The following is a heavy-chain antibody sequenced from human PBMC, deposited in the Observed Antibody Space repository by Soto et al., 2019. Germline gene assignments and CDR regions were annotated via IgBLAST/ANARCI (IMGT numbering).Heavy chain of an antibody. D-gene: IGHD3-10*01. CDR3: AKDRGSGTLRYYGMDV. J-gene: IGHJ6*02. CDR2: MSYDETKV. CDR1: GFAFSSYA. V-gene: IGHV3-30*18. Sequence: QEQLMESGGGVVQPGMSLRLSCAPSGFAFSSYAIHWVRQAPGKGLEWVAVMSYDETKVNYEDSVRGRFTISRDNSKNTLFLQMNGLRPEDTAVYFCAKDRGSGTLRYYGMDVWGRGTPVTVSS.